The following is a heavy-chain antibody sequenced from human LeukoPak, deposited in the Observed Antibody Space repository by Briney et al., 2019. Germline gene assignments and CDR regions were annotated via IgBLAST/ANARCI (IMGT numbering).Heavy chain of an antibody. Sequence: GASVKVSCKASGGTFSSYAISWVRQAPGQGLEWMGGIIPIFGTANYAQKFQGRVTITADESTSTAYMELSSLRSEDTAVYYCARDSFYTGYDRGFGYWGQGTLVTVSS. V-gene: IGHV1-69*13. J-gene: IGHJ4*02. CDR1: GGTFSSYA. CDR3: ARDSFYTGYDRGFGY. D-gene: IGHD5-12*01. CDR2: IIPIFGTA.